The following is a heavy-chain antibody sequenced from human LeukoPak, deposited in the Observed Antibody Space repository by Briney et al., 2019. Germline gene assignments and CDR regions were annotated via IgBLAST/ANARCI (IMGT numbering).Heavy chain of an antibody. CDR1: GYSISSGYY. V-gene: IGHV4-38-2*01. Sequence: PSETLSLTCAVSGYSISSGYYWGWIRQSPGKGLEWIGTIYHSGSTYYNPSLKSRVILSVDTSKNQFSLKLSSVTAADTAVYYCVRSPYYYYHMDVWGKGTSVTVSS. J-gene: IGHJ6*03. CDR2: IYHSGST. CDR3: VRSPYYYYHMDV.